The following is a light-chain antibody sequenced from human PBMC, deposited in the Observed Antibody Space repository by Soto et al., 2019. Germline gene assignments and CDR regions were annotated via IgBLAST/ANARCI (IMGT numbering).Light chain of an antibody. J-gene: IGLJ1*01. CDR2: DVT. CDR1: SSDVGGYNY. V-gene: IGLV2-14*01. CDR3: TSYPSIYPYF. Sequence: QSALTQPASVSASPGQSITISCTGTSSDVGGYNYVAWYQQHPDKAPKLLIYDVTNRPSGVSIRFSGSKSGDTASLTISGLLPEDEADYYCTSYPSIYPYFFETGTKVPVL.